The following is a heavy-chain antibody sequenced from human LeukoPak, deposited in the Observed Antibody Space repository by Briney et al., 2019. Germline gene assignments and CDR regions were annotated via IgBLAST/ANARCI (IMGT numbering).Heavy chain of an antibody. CDR3: ARDNDRKDDS. J-gene: IGHJ5*02. CDR1: GFTFSNYW. CDR2: MNQDGSGK. D-gene: IGHD3-16*01. Sequence: GGSLRLSCAAPGFTFSNYWMTWVRQAPGKGLEWVANMNQDGSGKYYVDSVKGRFAISRDNAKNSLYLQMNNLRVEDTAVYYCARDNDRKDDSWGQGTLVTVSS. V-gene: IGHV3-7*01.